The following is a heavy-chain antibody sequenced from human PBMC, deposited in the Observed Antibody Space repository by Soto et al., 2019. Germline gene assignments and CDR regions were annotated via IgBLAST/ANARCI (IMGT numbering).Heavy chain of an antibody. D-gene: IGHD6-19*01. CDR2: ISYDGSNK. CDR1: GFTFSSYA. J-gene: IGHJ6*02. Sequence: QVQLVESGGGVVQPGRSLRLSCAASGFTFSSYAMHWIRQAPGKGLEWVAVISYDGSNKYYADSVKGRFTISRDNSKNTLYLQMNSLGAEDTAVYYCAREGVAGSLNYYYGMDVWGQGTTVTVSS. V-gene: IGHV3-30-3*01. CDR3: AREGVAGSLNYYYGMDV.